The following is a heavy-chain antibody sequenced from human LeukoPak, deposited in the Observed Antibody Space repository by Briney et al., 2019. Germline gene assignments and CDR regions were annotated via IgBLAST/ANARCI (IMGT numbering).Heavy chain of an antibody. Sequence: SETLSLTCAVSGGSITDNTYYWGWIRQPPGEGLEWIGCIHNNGATYYDPSLKSRVTFSMDTSKNQVFLTLTSVTAADTAVYYCARRRVAATAGWSDPWGQGTLVTVSS. CDR1: GGSITDNTYY. CDR3: ARRRVAATAGWSDP. D-gene: IGHD6-13*01. J-gene: IGHJ5*02. V-gene: IGHV4-39*01. CDR2: IHNNGAT.